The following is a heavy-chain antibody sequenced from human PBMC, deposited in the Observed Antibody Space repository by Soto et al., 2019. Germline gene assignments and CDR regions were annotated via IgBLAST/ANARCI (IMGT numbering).Heavy chain of an antibody. J-gene: IGHJ4*02. V-gene: IGHV3-30-3*01. CDR3: ARDLGVQRYYDSSGYSRFDY. CDR2: ISYDGSNK. Sequence: PGGSLRLSCAASGFTFSSYARHWVRQAPGKGLEWVAVISYDGSNKYYADSVKGRFTISRDNSKNTLYLQMNSLRAEDTAVYYCARDLGVQRYYDSSGYSRFDYWGQGTLVTVSS. CDR1: GFTFSSYA. D-gene: IGHD3-22*01.